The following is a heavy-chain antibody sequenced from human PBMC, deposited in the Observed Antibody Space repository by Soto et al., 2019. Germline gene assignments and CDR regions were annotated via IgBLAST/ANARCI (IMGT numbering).Heavy chain of an antibody. CDR3: ARQGYDRDYYYYYYMDV. D-gene: IGHD3-9*01. CDR2: IFYSGST. Sequence: SETLSLTCAVSGGSFSDYFWSWIRQPPGKGLEWIGDIFYSGSTNYNPSLKSRVTISIDTSKNQFSLKLSSVTAADTAVYYCARQGYDRDYYYYYYMDVWGKGTTVTVSS. V-gene: IGHV4-59*08. J-gene: IGHJ6*03. CDR1: GGSFSDYF.